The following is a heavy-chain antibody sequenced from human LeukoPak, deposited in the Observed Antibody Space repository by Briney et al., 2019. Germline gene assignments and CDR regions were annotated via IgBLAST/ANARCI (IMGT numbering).Heavy chain of an antibody. D-gene: IGHD2/OR15-2a*01. CDR3: ARDLNIRGSY. J-gene: IGHJ4*02. CDR2: ISSSGSTI. CDR1: GFTFSSYE. Sequence: PGGSLRLSCAASGFTFSSYEMNWVRQAPGKGLEWVSYISSSGSTIYYADSVKGRFTISRDNAKNSLYLQMNSLRVEDTAVYYCARDLNIRGSYWGQGTLVTVSS. V-gene: IGHV3-48*03.